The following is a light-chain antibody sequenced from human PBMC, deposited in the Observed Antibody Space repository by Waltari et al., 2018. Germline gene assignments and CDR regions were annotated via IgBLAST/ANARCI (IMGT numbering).Light chain of an antibody. CDR1: SSNIGAGYD. CDR3: QSYDRDLNAVL. Sequence: QSVLTQPPSVSGAPGQSVTLSCTGSSSNIGAGYDVHWYQQIPGSAPKVLIYRDDNRPSGVPGRFSGSKSGASASLSVTGLHSEDEADYFCQSYDRDLNAVLFGGGTKLTVL. J-gene: IGLJ3*02. V-gene: IGLV1-40*03. CDR2: RDD.